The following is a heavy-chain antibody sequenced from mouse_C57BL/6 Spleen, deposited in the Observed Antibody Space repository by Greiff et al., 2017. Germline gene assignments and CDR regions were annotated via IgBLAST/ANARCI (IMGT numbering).Heavy chain of an antibody. V-gene: IGHV1-52*01. CDR2: IDPSDSET. CDR1: GYTFTSYW. Sequence: QVQLQQPGAELVRPGSSVKLSCTASGYTFTSYWMHWVKQRPIQGLEWIGNIDPSDSETHYTQKFKDKATLTVDKSSSTAYMQLSSLTSEDSAVYYCARYDGTLFDYWGQGTTLTVSS. CDR3: ARYDGTLFDY. D-gene: IGHD4-1*01. J-gene: IGHJ2*01.